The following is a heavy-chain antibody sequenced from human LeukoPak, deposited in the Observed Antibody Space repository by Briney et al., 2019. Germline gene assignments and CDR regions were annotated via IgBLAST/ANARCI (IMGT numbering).Heavy chain of an antibody. D-gene: IGHD3-3*01. CDR3: AKNLGAEYEFWSFDY. V-gene: IGHV3-30*02. CDR1: GFTFTYYG. Sequence: GGSLRLSCAASGFTFTYYGMHWVRQAPGKGLEWVAFIRYEGNGKYYADSVKGRFTISRDNSKNTLYLQMNSLRAEDTAVYYWAKNLGAEYEFWSFDYWGQGNLVNGSS. J-gene: IGHJ4*02. CDR2: IRYEGNGK.